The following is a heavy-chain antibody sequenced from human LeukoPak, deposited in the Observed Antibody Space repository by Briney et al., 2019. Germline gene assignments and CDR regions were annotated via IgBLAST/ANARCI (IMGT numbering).Heavy chain of an antibody. D-gene: IGHD3-3*01. Sequence: GGSLRLSCVVSGITFSNYAMSLVRQAPGKGLEWVSGITASGGNTYYADPVKGRFTISRDNSNNILYLQMTSLRAEDTAVYYCAKLPTYDFWSGYYNDWGQGTLVTVSS. CDR3: AKLPTYDFWSGYYND. J-gene: IGHJ4*02. CDR1: GITFSNYA. CDR2: ITASGGNT. V-gene: IGHV3-23*01.